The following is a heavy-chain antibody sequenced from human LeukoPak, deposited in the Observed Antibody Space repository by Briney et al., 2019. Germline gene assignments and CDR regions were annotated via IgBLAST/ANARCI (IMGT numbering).Heavy chain of an antibody. J-gene: IGHJ4*02. Sequence: SETLSLTCTVSGGSISSSTYHWGWIRQPPGKGLEWIGSIYYSGSTYYNPSLKSRVTISVDTSKNQFSLKFNSVTAADTAMYYCARSRWLQLVDYWGQGTLVTVSS. CDR3: ARSRWLQLVDY. V-gene: IGHV4-39*07. CDR1: GGSISSSTYH. D-gene: IGHD5-24*01. CDR2: IYYSGST.